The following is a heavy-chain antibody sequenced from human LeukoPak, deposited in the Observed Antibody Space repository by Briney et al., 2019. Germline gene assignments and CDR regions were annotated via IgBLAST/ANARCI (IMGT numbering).Heavy chain of an antibody. CDR2: ISYDGSKK. CDR3: AKDVGVLQLILDY. J-gene: IGHJ4*02. V-gene: IGHV3-30-3*01. CDR1: GFSFSIYA. Sequence: GGSLRLSCAASGFSFSIYAMHWVRQAPGKGLEWVAVISYDGSKKYYADSVKGRFTISRDNSKNTLNLQMNSLRAEDTAVYYCAKDVGVLQLILDYWGQGTLVTVSS. D-gene: IGHD1-1*01.